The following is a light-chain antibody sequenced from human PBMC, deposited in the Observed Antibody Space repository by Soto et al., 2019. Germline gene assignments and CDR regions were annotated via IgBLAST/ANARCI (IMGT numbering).Light chain of an antibody. CDR2: GAS. Sequence: EIEMTQSPATLSVSPGERATLSCRASQSVTSNLAWYQQKPGQAPRLLIYGASTRATGIPGRFSGSGSGTEFTLTISSLQSEDSALYYCQQYNTRPPLTFGGGTKVEI. V-gene: IGKV3-15*01. CDR3: QQYNTRPPLT. CDR1: QSVTSN. J-gene: IGKJ4*01.